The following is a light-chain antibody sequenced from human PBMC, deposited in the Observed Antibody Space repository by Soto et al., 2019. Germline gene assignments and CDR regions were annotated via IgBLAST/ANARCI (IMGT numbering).Light chain of an antibody. CDR1: SSDVGGYNY. Sequence: ALTQPRSVSGSPGQSVTISCTGTSSDVGGYNYVSWYQHHPGKAPKLMIYDVDKRPSGVPGRFSGSKSGNTASLTISGLQAEDEADYYCCSYAGSYPFVFGTGNKVT. J-gene: IGLJ1*01. CDR3: CSYAGSYPFV. V-gene: IGLV2-11*01. CDR2: DVD.